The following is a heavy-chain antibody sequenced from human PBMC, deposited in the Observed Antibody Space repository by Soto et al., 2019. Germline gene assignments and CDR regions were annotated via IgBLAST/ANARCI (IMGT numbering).Heavy chain of an antibody. CDR2: INQDGTS. CDR3: ARARNDYDYVWGSYRNHDAFDI. J-gene: IGHJ3*02. V-gene: IGHV3-23*01. CDR1: GFTFSTYT. D-gene: IGHD3-16*02. Sequence: AGGSLRLSCAASGFTFSTYTFSWVRQAPGKGPEWVSGINQDGTSHYADSVKGRFTISRDNSKNTVYLQMISLRAEDTAVYYCARARNDYDYVWGSYRNHDAFDIWGQGTMVTVSS.